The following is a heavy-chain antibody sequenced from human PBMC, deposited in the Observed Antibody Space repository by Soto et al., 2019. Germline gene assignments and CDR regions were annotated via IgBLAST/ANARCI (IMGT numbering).Heavy chain of an antibody. V-gene: IGHV3-23*01. CDR2: ISGSGGST. CDR1: GFTFSSYA. D-gene: IGHD2-15*01. CDR3: AKDRRDVVVVAATESFPPDI. Sequence: PGGSLRLSCAASGFTFSSYAMSWVRQAPGKGLEWVSAISGSGGSTYYADSAKGRFTISRDNSKNTLYLQMNSLRAEDTAVYYCAKDRRDVVVVAATESFPPDIWAQGTMVPVSS. J-gene: IGHJ3*02.